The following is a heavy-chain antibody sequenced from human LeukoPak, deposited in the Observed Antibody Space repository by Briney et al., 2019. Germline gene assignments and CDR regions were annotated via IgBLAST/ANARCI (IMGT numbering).Heavy chain of an antibody. V-gene: IGHV4-39*07. CDR3: ARELGGWVSEWELHD. J-gene: IGHJ4*02. D-gene: IGHD1-26*01. Sequence: SETLSLTCTVSGGSISSSSYYWGWIRQPPGKGLEWIGSIYYSGSTYYNPSLKSRVTISVDTSKNQFSLKLSSVTAADTAVYYCARELGGWVSEWELHDWGQGTLVTVSS. CDR1: GGSISSSSYY. CDR2: IYYSGST.